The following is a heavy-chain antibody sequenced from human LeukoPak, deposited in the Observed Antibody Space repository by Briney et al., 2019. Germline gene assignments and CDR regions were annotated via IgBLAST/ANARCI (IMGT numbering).Heavy chain of an antibody. D-gene: IGHD3-9*01. J-gene: IGHJ3*02. CDR1: GYIFTSCG. Sequence: GASVKVSCKASGYIFTSCGITWVRQAPGQGLEWMGWISAYNDNTKYSQKLQGRVTMTTDTSTSTAYMELRSLRSDDTAVYYCARGTGWLLLGNHDDAFDIWGQGTMVTVSS. CDR2: ISAYNDNT. V-gene: IGHV1-18*01. CDR3: ARGTGWLLLGNHDDAFDI.